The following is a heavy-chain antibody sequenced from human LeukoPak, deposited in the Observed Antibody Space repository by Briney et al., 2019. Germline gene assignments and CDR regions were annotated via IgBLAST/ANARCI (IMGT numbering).Heavy chain of an antibody. CDR1: GGSISSYY. CDR3: ARDDPLSSSKWLPTGYFQH. D-gene: IGHD6-19*01. CDR2: IYYSGST. V-gene: IGHV4-59*01. Sequence: SETLSLTCTVSGGSISSYYWSWIRQPPGKGLEWIGYIYYSGSTNYNPSLKSRVTISVDTSKNQFSLMLSSVTAADTAVYYCARDDPLSSSKWLPTGYFQHWGQGTLVTVSS. J-gene: IGHJ1*01.